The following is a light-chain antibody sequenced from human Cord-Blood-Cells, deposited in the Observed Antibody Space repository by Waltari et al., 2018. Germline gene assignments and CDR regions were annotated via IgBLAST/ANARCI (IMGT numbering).Light chain of an antibody. Sequence: DIVLTQSPRTLSLSPGERATLPCRASQSVSSSYLAWYQQKPGQAPRLLIYGASSRATGIPDRFSGSGSETDFTHTSSRLEPEGIAVYYCQQYGSSPYTFGQGTKLEIK. CDR1: QSVSSSY. V-gene: IGKV3-20*01. J-gene: IGKJ2*01. CDR2: GAS. CDR3: QQYGSSPYT.